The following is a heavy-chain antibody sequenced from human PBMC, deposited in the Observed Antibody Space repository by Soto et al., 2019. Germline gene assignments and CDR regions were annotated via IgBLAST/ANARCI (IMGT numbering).Heavy chain of an antibody. D-gene: IGHD3-10*01. Sequence: QVTLKESGPVLVKPTETLTLTCTVSGFSLSNARMGVSWIRQPPGKALEWLAHIFSNDEKSYSTSLKSRLTISKETSKSQVVLTMTNMDPVDTATYYCARIVKVVTMVRGARAPNWFDPWGQGTLVTVSS. CDR1: GFSLSNARMG. V-gene: IGHV2-26*01. J-gene: IGHJ5*02. CDR3: ARIVKVVTMVRGARAPNWFDP. CDR2: IFSNDEK.